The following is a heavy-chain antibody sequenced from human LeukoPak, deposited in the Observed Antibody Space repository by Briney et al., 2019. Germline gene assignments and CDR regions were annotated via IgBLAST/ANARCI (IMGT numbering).Heavy chain of an antibody. CDR1: GYTFTGYY. CDR2: INPNSGGT. D-gene: IGHD3-10*01. CDR3: ARVAGYYGSVSYSTSDAFDI. Sequence: ASVKVSCKASGYTFTGYYMHWVRQAPGQGLEWMGWINPNSGGTNYAQTFQGRVTMTRDTSISTAYMELSRLRSADTAVYYSARVAGYYGSVSYSTSDAFDIWGQGTMVTVSS. J-gene: IGHJ3*02. V-gene: IGHV1-2*02.